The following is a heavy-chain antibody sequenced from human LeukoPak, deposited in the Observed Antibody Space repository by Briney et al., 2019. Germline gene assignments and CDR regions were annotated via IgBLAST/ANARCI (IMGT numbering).Heavy chain of an antibody. CDR2: ISGGGDST. CDR1: GFTFSSYA. V-gene: IGHV3-23*01. J-gene: IGHJ6*02. CDR3: AKEEYSTRYYYYGMDV. D-gene: IGHD2-2*01. Sequence: EGSLRLSCAASGFTFSSYAMSWVRQAPGKGLEWVSAISGGGDSTFYADSVKGRFTISRDNSKSTLYLQMSSLRAEDTAIYYCAKEEYSTRYYYYGMDVWGQGTTVTVSS.